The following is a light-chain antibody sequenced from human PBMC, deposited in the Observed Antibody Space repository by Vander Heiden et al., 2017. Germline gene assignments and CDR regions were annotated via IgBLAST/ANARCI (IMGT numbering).Light chain of an antibody. J-gene: IGKJ2*01. V-gene: IGKV2-28*01. CDR1: QSFLHSNGYNY. CDR2: LGS. CDR3: MQALQTPRT. Sequence: DIVMTQSPLSLPVTPGEPASISCRSSQSFLHSNGYNYLDWYLQKPGQSPQLLIYLGSNRASGVPDRFSGSGSGTDFTLKISRVEAEDVGVYYCMQALQTPRTFGQGTKLEIK.